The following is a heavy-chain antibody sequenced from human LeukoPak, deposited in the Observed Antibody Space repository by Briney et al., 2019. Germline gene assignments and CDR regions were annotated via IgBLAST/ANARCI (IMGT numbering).Heavy chain of an antibody. CDR2: IYSGGST. J-gene: IGHJ4*02. Sequence: GGSLRLSCAASGFTFSSYSMSWVRQAPGKGLEWVSVIYSGGSTYYADSVKGRFTISRDNSKNTLYLQMNSLRAEDTAVYYCARDANPRYDSSGYYSYYFDYWGQGTLVTVSS. CDR1: GFTFSSYS. V-gene: IGHV3-53*01. CDR3: ARDANPRYDSSGYYSYYFDY. D-gene: IGHD3-22*01.